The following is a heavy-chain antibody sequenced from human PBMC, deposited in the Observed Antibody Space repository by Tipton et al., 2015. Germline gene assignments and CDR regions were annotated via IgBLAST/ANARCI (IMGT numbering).Heavy chain of an antibody. D-gene: IGHD5-18*01. CDR1: GGSISNTYY. V-gene: IGHV4-39*01. CDR3: ARHGLEDSTFDY. CDR2: IYYSGKT. J-gene: IGHJ4*02. Sequence: TLSLTCTVSGGSISNTYYWGWIRQPPGKGLEWIGSIYYSGKTYYNPSLKSRVTISVDTSKNQFSLQLTSVTAADTAVFYCARHGLEDSTFDYWGQGTLVTVSS.